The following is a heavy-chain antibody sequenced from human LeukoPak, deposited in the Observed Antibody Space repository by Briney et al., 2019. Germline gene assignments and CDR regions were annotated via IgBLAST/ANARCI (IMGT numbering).Heavy chain of an antibody. J-gene: IGHJ2*01. CDR2: IYSGGTT. V-gene: IGHV3-53*01. CDR1: GLAVSSTF. D-gene: IGHD3-10*01. Sequence: GGSLRLSCAPSGLAVSSTFMSWVRQAPGWGLEWVSIIYSGGTTHYADSVKGRFTISRDNAKNMLYLQMDSLRVGDTAIYYCARNTDYYGSGTYGYFDHWGRGTLVTVSS. CDR3: ARNTDYYGSGTYGYFDH.